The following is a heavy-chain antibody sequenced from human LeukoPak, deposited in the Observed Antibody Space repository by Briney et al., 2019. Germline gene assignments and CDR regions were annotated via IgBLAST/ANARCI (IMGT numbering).Heavy chain of an antibody. CDR3: ARHIPRGYDYVWGSYRGYYFDY. CDR1: GGSFSGYY. Sequence: SETLSLTCAVYGGSFSGYYWSWIRQPPGKGLEWIGEINHSGSTNYNPSLKSRVTISVGTSKNQFSLKLSSVTAADTAVYYCARHIPRGYDYVWGSYRGYYFDYWGQGTLVTVSS. V-gene: IGHV4-34*01. D-gene: IGHD3-16*02. CDR2: INHSGST. J-gene: IGHJ4*02.